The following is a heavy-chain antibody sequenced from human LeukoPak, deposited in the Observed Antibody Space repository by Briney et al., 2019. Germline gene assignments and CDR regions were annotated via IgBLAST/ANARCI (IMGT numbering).Heavy chain of an antibody. CDR3: AKEAARGYSGSYGPWFDP. V-gene: IGHV3-33*06. D-gene: IGHD1-26*01. CDR1: GFTFSSYG. CDR2: IWYDGSNK. J-gene: IGHJ5*02. Sequence: PGGSLRLSRAASGFTFSSYGMHWVRQAPGKGLEWVAVIWYDGSNKYYADSVKGRFTISRDNSKNTLYLQMNSLRAEDTAVYYCAKEAARGYSGSYGPWFDPWGQGTLVTVSS.